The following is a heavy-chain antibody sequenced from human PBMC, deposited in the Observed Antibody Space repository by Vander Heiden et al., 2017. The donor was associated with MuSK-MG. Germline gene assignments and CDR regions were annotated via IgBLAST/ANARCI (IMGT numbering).Heavy chain of an antibody. J-gene: IGHJ4*02. CDR3: AKDGSVLGHCSTTGCFFDY. CDR1: GFTFSAYV. Sequence: QVQLVESGGGVVQPGRSVRLSCAASGFTFSAYVMHWVRQAPGKGLEWVAVMSDDGRDEFYADSVKGRFTISRDNSKNTLYLQMNSLRPEDTAVYFCAKDGSVLGHCSTTGCFFDYWGQGTLITVSS. V-gene: IGHV3-30-3*02. D-gene: IGHD2-2*01. CDR2: MSDDGRDE.